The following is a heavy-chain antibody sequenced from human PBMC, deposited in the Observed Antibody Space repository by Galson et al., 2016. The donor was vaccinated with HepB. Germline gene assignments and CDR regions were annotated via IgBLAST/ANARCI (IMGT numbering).Heavy chain of an antibody. Sequence: SLRLSCAASGFTFSNYGMYWVRQAPGKGLEWVAVIWKDGSNTYYAEPVKGRFIISRDNSKNTLYLQMNSLRAEDTAVYYCASERGNPVLPGGLDDVYLDHWGQGNLVTVSS. CDR2: IWKDGSNT. D-gene: IGHD2-2*01. CDR1: GFTFSNYG. J-gene: IGHJ4*02. V-gene: IGHV3-33*07. CDR3: ASERGNPVLPGGLDDVYLDH.